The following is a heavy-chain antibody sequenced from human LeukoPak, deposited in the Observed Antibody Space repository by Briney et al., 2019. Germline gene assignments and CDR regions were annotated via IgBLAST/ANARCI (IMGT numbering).Heavy chain of an antibody. CDR1: GFTFSSYW. Sequence: GGSLRLSCAASGFTFSSYWMSWSRQPPGRGLGGASAFIVGGGSTYYADSVKGRFTISRDNSKNTLYLQMNSLRAEDTAVYYCARDDPLLNPYYYYGMDVWGQGTTVTVSS. J-gene: IGHJ6*02. CDR2: FIVGGGST. D-gene: IGHD3-3*01. V-gene: IGHV3-23*01. CDR3: ARDDPLLNPYYYYGMDV.